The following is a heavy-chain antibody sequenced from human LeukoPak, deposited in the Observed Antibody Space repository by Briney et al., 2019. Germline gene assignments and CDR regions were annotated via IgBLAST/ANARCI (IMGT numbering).Heavy chain of an antibody. CDR2: ISSSGSTI. D-gene: IGHD3-10*01. V-gene: IGHV3-11*01. J-gene: IGHJ4*02. CDR1: GFNFRDYY. Sequence: GGVLKLFCGASGFNFRDYYMKWVRPAPGEGLEGGFYISSSGSTIYYADSVKGRFTISRDNAKNSLYLQMNSLRAEDTAVYYCARHTLWFGESSLDYWGQGTLVTVSS. CDR3: ARHTLWFGESSLDY.